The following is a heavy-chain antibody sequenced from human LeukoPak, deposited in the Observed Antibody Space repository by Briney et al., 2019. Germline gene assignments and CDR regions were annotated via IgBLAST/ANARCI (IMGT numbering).Heavy chain of an antibody. CDR3: ARGGYSGYDDPPFDY. D-gene: IGHD5-12*01. Sequence: SETLSLTCTVSGGSISSGDYYWSWIRQPPGKGLEWIGYIYYSGSTYYNPSLKSRVTISVDTSKNQFSLKLSSVTAADTAVYYCARGGYSGYDDPPFDYWGQGTLVTVSS. J-gene: IGHJ4*02. V-gene: IGHV4-30-4*01. CDR2: IYYSGST. CDR1: GGSISSGDYY.